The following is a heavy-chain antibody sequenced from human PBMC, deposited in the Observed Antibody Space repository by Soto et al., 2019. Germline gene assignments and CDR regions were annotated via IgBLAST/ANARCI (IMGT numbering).Heavy chain of an antibody. J-gene: IGHJ4*02. Sequence: QVQLVQSGAEMKKPGASVKVSCKASGYTFATFGISWVRQAPGQGLAWMGWISAYNGNTNYAQKFQGRVTMTRDTSTNTVYMELRSLRSDDTAIFYCARDDGGAIFDHWGQGNLVTVSS. CDR1: GYTFATFG. V-gene: IGHV1-18*01. CDR2: ISAYNGNT. CDR3: ARDDGGAIFDH. D-gene: IGHD3-16*01.